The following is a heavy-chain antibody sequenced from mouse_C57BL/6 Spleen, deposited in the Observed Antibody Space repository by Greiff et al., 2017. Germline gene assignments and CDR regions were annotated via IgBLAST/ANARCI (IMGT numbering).Heavy chain of an antibody. CDR1: GFTFTDYY. J-gene: IGHJ4*01. CDR2: IRNKANGYTT. CDR3: ARSRHYYAMDY. V-gene: IGHV7-3*01. Sequence: EVKLQESGGGLVQPGGSLSLSCAASGFTFTDYYMSWVRQPPGKALEWLGFIRNKANGYTTEYSASVKGRFTISRDNSQSILYLQMNALRAEDSATYYCARSRHYYAMDYWGQGTSVTVSS.